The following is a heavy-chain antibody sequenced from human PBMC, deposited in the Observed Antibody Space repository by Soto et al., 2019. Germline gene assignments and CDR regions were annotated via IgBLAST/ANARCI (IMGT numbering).Heavy chain of an antibody. CDR2: IRYDGSNK. D-gene: IGHD5-12*01. Sequence: QVQLVESGGGVVQPGRSLRLSCAASGFTFSSYGMHWVRQAPGKGLEWVAVIRYDGSNKYYADSVKGRFTISRDNSKNTLYLQMNSLRAEDTAVYYCARDGEYSGTIEPKDAFDIWGQGTMVTVSS. CDR1: GFTFSSYG. V-gene: IGHV3-33*01. CDR3: ARDGEYSGTIEPKDAFDI. J-gene: IGHJ3*02.